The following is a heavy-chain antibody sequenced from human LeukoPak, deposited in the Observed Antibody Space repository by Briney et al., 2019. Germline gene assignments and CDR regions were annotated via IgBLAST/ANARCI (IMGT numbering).Heavy chain of an antibody. CDR1: GGSFSGYY. J-gene: IGHJ4*02. CDR3: ARGEGYFDY. V-gene: IGHV4-34*01. Sequence: SETLSLTCTVYGGSFSGYYWSWIRQPPGKGLEWIGEINHSGSTNYNPSLKSRVTISVDTSKNQFSLKLSSVTAADTAVYYCARGEGYFDYWGQGTLVTVSS. CDR2: INHSGST.